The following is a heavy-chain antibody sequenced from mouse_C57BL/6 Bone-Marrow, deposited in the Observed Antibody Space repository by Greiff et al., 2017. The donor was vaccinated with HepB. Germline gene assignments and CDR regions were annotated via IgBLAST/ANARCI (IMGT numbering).Heavy chain of an antibody. CDR3: AREGNYPMDY. Sequence: EVMLVESGGGLVQSGRSLRLSCATSGFTFSDFYMEWVRQAPGKGLEWIAASSNKANDYTTAYSASVKGRFIVSRDTSQSILYLQMNALRAEDTAIYYCAREGNYPMDYWGQGTAVTVSS. CDR1: GFTFSDFY. D-gene: IGHD2-1*01. V-gene: IGHV7-1*01. J-gene: IGHJ4*01. CDR2: SSNKANDYTT.